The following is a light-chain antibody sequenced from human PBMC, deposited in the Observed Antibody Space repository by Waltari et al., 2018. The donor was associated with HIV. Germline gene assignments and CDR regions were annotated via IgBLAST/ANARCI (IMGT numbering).Light chain of an antibody. V-gene: IGLV2-23*02. CDR1: SSAVGSYSL. J-gene: IGLJ3*02. CDR3: CSYAGSSTWV. Sequence: SALTQPASVSASPGQSITISCAGTSSAVGSYSLVSWYQQHPDKTPKLLIYEVTKRPSGISNRFSGSKSGNTASLTISGLQAEDEADYYCCSYAGSSTWVFGGGTKLTVL. CDR2: EVT.